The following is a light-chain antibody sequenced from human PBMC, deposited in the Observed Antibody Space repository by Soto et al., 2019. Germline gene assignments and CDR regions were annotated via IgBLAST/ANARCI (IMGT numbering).Light chain of an antibody. J-gene: IGLJ1*01. V-gene: IGLV2-11*01. Sequence: QSALTQPRSVSGSPGQSVTISCTGTSSDVGGYNYVSWYQQHPGKAPKLMIYDVSKRPSGVPDRFSGSKSGTTASLTISGLQAEDEADYCCCSYAGSYSDVFGTGTKLTVL. CDR1: SSDVGGYNY. CDR2: DVS. CDR3: CSYAGSYSDV.